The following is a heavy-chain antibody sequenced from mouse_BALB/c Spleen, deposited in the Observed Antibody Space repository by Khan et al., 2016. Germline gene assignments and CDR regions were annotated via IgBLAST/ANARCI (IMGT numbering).Heavy chain of an antibody. CDR2: IRFKSDDYVT. Sequence: EVKLEESGGGLVQPGGSMKLSCAASGFTFSNYWMNWVRQSPEKGLEWVAEIRFKSDDYVTHYLKSVKGRFTISRDDSKSSVYLQMNTLRAEDTGIYYCWLLLWGQGTTLTVSS. CDR1: GFTFSNYW. J-gene: IGHJ2*01. D-gene: IGHD2-3*01. V-gene: IGHV6-6*02. CDR3: WLLL.